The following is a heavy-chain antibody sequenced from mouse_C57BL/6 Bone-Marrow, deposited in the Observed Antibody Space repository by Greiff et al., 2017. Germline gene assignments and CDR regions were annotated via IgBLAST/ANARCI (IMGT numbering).Heavy chain of an antibody. CDR2: IRLKSDNYAT. Sequence: EVMLVESGGGLVQPGGSMKLSCVASGFTFSNYWMNWVRQSPEKGLEWVAQIRLKSDNYATHYAESVKGRFTISRDDSKSSVYLQMNNLRAEDTGIYYCTLLTTVVAKYFDVGGTGTTVTVSS. J-gene: IGHJ1*03. D-gene: IGHD1-1*01. CDR3: TLLTTVVAKYFDV. CDR1: GFTFSNYW. V-gene: IGHV6-3*01.